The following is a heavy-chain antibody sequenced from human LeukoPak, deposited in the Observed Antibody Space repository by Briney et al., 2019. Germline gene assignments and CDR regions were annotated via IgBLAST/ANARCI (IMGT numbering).Heavy chain of an antibody. CDR3: ARDQIYCTGGYCYFEY. CDR1: GFTFSSYW. D-gene: IGHD2-8*02. J-gene: IGHJ4*02. Sequence: GSLILSCAVSGFTFSSYWMHWVRQVPGKGLVWVSRINEDGSSISYADSVKGRFTISRDNAKNTLYLQMNSLRVEDSAVYYCARDQIYCTGGYCYFEYWGQGTLVTVSS. CDR2: INEDGSSI. V-gene: IGHV3-74*01.